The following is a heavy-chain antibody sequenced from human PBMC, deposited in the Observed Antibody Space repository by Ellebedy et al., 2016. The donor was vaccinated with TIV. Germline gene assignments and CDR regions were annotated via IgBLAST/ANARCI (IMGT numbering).Heavy chain of an antibody. J-gene: IGHJ4*02. CDR3: ARGSTGDRIGY. V-gene: IGHV3-48*04. CDR2: ISSSSSTI. D-gene: IGHD7-27*01. CDR1: GFTFSNYW. Sequence: PGGSLRLSCAASGFTFSNYWMHWVRQAPGKGLAWVSYISSSSSTIYYADSVKGRFTISRDNAKNSLYLQMNSLRAEDTAVYYCARGSTGDRIGYWGQGTLVTVSS.